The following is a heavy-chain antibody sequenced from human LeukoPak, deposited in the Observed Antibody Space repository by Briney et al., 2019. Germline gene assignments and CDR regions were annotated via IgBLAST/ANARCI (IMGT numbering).Heavy chain of an antibody. D-gene: IGHD2-15*01. V-gene: IGHV4-30-4*01. CDR1: GGSISSGDYY. CDR2: IYYSGST. CDR3: ARGDRGYYYGMDV. Sequence: SETLSLTCTVSGGSISSGDYYGSWIRQPPGKGLEWLGYIYYSGSTYYNPSLKSRVTISVDTSKNQFSLKLSSVTAADTAVYYCARGDRGYYYGMDVWGQGTTVTVSS. J-gene: IGHJ6*02.